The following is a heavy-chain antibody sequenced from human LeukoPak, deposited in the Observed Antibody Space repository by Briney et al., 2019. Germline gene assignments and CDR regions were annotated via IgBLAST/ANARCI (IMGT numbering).Heavy chain of an antibody. CDR3: ARSTYYYDSSGFNYAAFDI. D-gene: IGHD3-22*01. J-gene: IGHJ3*02. CDR2: ISSSGSTI. Sequence: GESLRLSCAASGFTFSSYEMNWVRQAPGKGLEWVSYISSSGSTIYYADSVKGRFTISRDNAKNSLYLQMNSLRAEDTAVYYCARSTYYYDSSGFNYAAFDIWGQGTMVTVSS. CDR1: GFTFSSYE. V-gene: IGHV3-48*03.